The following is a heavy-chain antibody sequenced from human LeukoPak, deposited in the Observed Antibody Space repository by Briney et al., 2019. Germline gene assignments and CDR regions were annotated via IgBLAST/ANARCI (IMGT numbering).Heavy chain of an antibody. J-gene: IGHJ5*02. CDR1: GGSISSYY. V-gene: IGHV4-59*01. CDR2: IYYSGST. D-gene: IGHD3-10*01. Sequence: PSETLSLTCTVSGGSISSYYWSWIRQPPGKGLEWIGYIYYSGSTNYNPSLKSRVTISVDTSKNQFSLKLSSVTAADTAVYYCARGRITMVRGAHPWGQGNLVTVSS. CDR3: ARGRITMVRGAHP.